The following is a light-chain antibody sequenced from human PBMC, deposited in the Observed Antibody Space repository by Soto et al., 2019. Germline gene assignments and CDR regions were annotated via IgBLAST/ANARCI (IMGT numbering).Light chain of an antibody. V-gene: IGLV1-44*01. Sequence: QSVLTQPPSASGTPGQRVTISCSGSSSNIGTNTVNWYQQLPGSAPQLLLYNTNQRPSGVPGRFSGSKSGTSASLAISGLQSEDEGDYYCAAWDGSLNVVLFGGGPKLSVL. CDR2: NTN. CDR3: AAWDGSLNVVL. J-gene: IGLJ2*01. CDR1: SSNIGTNT.